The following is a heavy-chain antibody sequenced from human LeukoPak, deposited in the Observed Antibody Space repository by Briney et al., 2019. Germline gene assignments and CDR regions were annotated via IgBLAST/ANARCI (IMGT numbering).Heavy chain of an antibody. CDR3: ARHGLYYYDSSGYYLDY. J-gene: IGHJ4*02. CDR1: GYSFTSYW. CDR2: IYPGDSDT. D-gene: IGHD3-22*01. Sequence: GESLKISCKGSGYSFTSYWIGCVRQMPGKGLEWMGIIYPGDSDTRYSPSFQGQVTISADKSISTAYLQWSSLKASDTAMYYCARHGLYYYDSSGYYLDYWGQGTLVTVSS. V-gene: IGHV5-51*01.